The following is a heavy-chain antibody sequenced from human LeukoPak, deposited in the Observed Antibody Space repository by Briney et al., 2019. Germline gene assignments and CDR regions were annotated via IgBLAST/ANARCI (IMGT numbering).Heavy chain of an antibody. J-gene: IGHJ4*02. D-gene: IGHD1-26*01. CDR2: IYHSGST. Sequence: PSETLSLTCAVSGGSISSSNWWSWVRQPPGKGLEWIGEIYHSGSTNYNPSLKSRVTISVDKSKNQFSLKLSSVTAADTAVYYCASLSLGGSYSYYFDYWGQGTLVTVSS. V-gene: IGHV4-4*02. CDR3: ASLSLGGSYSYYFDY. CDR1: GGSISSSNW.